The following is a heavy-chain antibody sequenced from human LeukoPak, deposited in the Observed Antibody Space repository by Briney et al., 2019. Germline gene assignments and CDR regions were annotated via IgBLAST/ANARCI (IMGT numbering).Heavy chain of an antibody. J-gene: IGHJ4*02. V-gene: IGHV3-30*18. CDR3: AKEFSTRYYFDY. Sequence: GGSLRLSCAASGFTFSSYGMHWVRQAPGKGLEWVAVISYDGSNKYYADSVKGRFTISRDNSKNTLYLQMNSLRAEDTAVYYCAKEFSTRYYFDYWGQGTLVTVSS. CDR2: ISYDGSNK. CDR1: GFTFSSYG.